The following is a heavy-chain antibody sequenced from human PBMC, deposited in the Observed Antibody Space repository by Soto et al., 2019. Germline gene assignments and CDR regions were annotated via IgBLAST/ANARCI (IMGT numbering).Heavy chain of an antibody. CDR1: GSSISSYY. CDR3: ARVGMTTVTTLDWFDP. CDR2: IYYSGST. J-gene: IGHJ5*02. D-gene: IGHD4-17*01. Sequence: SETLSLTCTVSGSSISSYYWSWIRHPPGKGLEWIGYIYYSGSTNYNPSLKSRVTISVDTSKNQFSLKLSSVTAADTAVYYCARVGMTTVTTLDWFDPWGQGTLVAVS. V-gene: IGHV4-59*01.